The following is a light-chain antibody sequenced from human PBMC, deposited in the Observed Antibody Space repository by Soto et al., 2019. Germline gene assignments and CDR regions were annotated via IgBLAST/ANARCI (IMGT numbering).Light chain of an antibody. CDR2: AAS. Sequence: AVQMTQSPSSLSASVGDRVTITCRASQDVRNDLDWYQQKPGKAPKLLIYAASHLQNGVPSRFSGSRSGTHFTLTISSLQPEDFATYYCLQDYNYPRTFGQGTKLEIK. CDR1: QDVRND. J-gene: IGKJ2*01. CDR3: LQDYNYPRT. V-gene: IGKV1-6*01.